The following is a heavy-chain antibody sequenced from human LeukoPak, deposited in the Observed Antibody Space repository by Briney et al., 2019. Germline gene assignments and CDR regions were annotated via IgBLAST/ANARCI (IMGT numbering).Heavy chain of an antibody. J-gene: IGHJ3*02. CDR2: IRQSGDIT. Sequence: PGGSLRLSCAASEFTFSNYVMNWVRQAPGKGLEWVSSIRQSGDITYYADSVKGRITISRDNSKNTLSLQMNSLSREDTAIYYCVRRGGSDGWGAFDIWGQGTVVTVSS. V-gene: IGHV3-23*01. D-gene: IGHD5-24*01. CDR1: EFTFSNYV. CDR3: VRRGGSDGWGAFDI.